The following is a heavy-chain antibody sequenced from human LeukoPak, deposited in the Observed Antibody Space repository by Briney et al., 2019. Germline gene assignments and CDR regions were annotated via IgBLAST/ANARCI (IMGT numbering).Heavy chain of an antibody. CDR1: GGSISSSSYY. D-gene: IGHD4-17*01. J-gene: IGHJ4*02. CDR2: IYYSGST. Sequence: PSETLSLTCTVSGGSISSSSYYWGWIRQPPGKGLEWIGSIYYSGSTYYNPSLKSRVTISVDTSKNQFSLKLSSVTAADTAVYYCARGSLSAVTTDSYFDYWGQGTLVTVSS. V-gene: IGHV4-39*07. CDR3: ARGSLSAVTTDSYFDY.